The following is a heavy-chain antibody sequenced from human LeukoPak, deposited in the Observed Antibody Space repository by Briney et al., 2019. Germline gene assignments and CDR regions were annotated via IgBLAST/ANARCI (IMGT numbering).Heavy chain of an antibody. J-gene: IGHJ4*02. V-gene: IGHV3-30*01. CDR1: GFTFSNYA. Sequence: GGSLRLSCAASGFTFSNYAMHWVRQAPGKGLEWVSLISSGGTYEYYADSVKGRFTISRDNSKNTLYLQLNSLRAEDTAVYYCARDWRFGELLCPFDYWGQGTLVTVSS. D-gene: IGHD3-10*01. CDR3: ARDWRFGELLCPFDY. CDR2: ISSGGTYE.